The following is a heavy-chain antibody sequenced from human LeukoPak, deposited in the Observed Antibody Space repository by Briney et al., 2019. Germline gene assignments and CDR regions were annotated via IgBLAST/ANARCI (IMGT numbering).Heavy chain of an antibody. CDR2: IKQDGSEK. CDR3: ARAGGYSYGYFDY. V-gene: IGHV3-7*03. D-gene: IGHD5-18*01. Sequence: GGSLRLSCAASGFTFSSYWVSWVRPAPGKGLEWVANIKQDGSEKYYVDSVKGRFTISRDNAKNSLYLQMNSLRAEDRAVYYCARAGGYSYGYFDYWGQGTLVTVSS. J-gene: IGHJ4*02. CDR1: GFTFSSYW.